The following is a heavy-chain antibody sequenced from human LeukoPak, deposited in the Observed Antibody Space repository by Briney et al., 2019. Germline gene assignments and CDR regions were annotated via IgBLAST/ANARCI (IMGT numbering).Heavy chain of an antibody. Sequence: GGSLRLSCAASGFTFSTYWMNWVRQAPGKGLEWVSGISWNSGSIGYADSVKGRFTISRDNAKNSLYLQMNSLRAEDTALYYCAKESVSPGVYDSSGYYGFYYFDYWGQGALVTVSS. CDR3: AKESVSPGVYDSSGYYGFYYFDY. CDR2: ISWNSGSI. CDR1: GFTFSTYW. J-gene: IGHJ4*02. V-gene: IGHV3-9*01. D-gene: IGHD3-22*01.